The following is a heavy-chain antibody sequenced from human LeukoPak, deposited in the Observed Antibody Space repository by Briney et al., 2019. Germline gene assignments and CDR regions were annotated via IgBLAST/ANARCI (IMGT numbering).Heavy chain of an antibody. V-gene: IGHV2-5*02. Sequence: SGPTLVKPTQTLTLTCTFSGFSLSTSGVGVGWIRQPPGKALEWLAYIYWEDDERYSPSLKSRLTITKDTSKNQVVLTVTNMDPVDTATYYCAHRKVDTPMGPWGQGTLVTVSS. D-gene: IGHD5-18*01. CDR2: IYWEDDE. CDR1: GFSLSTSGVG. CDR3: AHRKVDTPMGP. J-gene: IGHJ5*02.